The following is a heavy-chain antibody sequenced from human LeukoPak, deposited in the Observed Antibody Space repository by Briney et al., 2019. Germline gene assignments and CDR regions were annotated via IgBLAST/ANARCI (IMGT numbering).Heavy chain of an antibody. Sequence: SETLSLTCAVYDGSFVGYYWSGIRQPPGKGLEWIGESNHSGSTNYNTSLKSRVTISVDTSKNQFSLKLSSVTAADTAVYPCARVGSRYAWGQGTLVTVSS. CDR3: ARVGSRYA. CDR2: SNHSGST. CDR1: DGSFVGYY. V-gene: IGHV4-34*01. J-gene: IGHJ4*02. D-gene: IGHD5-12*01.